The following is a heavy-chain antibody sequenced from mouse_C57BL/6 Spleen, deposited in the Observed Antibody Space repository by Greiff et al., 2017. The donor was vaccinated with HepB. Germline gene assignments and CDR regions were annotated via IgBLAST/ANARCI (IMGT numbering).Heavy chain of an antibody. D-gene: IGHD1-1*01. CDR3: ARGYDGSSSHWYFDV. Sequence: VQLKESGAELVKPGASVKLSCTASGFNIKDYYMHWVKQRTEQGLEWIGRIDPEDGETKYAPKFQGKATITADTSSNTAYLQLSSLTSEDTAVYYCARGYDGSSSHWYFDVWGTGTTVTVSS. V-gene: IGHV14-2*01. J-gene: IGHJ1*03. CDR2: IDPEDGET. CDR1: GFNIKDYY.